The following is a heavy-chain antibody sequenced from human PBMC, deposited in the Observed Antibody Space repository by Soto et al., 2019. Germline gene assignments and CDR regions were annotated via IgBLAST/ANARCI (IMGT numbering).Heavy chain of an antibody. CDR3: ARAHAYYYDSSGYYFFDY. CDR2: ISSSSSTI. D-gene: IGHD3-22*01. J-gene: IGHJ4*02. CDR1: GFTFSSYS. Sequence: GGSLGLSCAAFGFTFSSYSMNWVRQAPGKGLEWVSYISSSSSTIYYADSVKGRFTISRDNAKNSLYLQMNSLRDEGTAVYYCARAHAYYYDSSGYYFFDYWGQGTLVTVSS. V-gene: IGHV3-48*02.